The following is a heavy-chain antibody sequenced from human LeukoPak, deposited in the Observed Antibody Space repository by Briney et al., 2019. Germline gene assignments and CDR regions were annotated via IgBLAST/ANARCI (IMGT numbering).Heavy chain of an antibody. V-gene: IGHV1-18*01. CDR1: GYTFTSHG. D-gene: IGHD2-2*01. Sequence: ASVKVSCKASGYTFTSHGISWVRQAPGQGLEWMGWISVHNGNTNYAQNPQGRVTMTTDTSTSTAYMELKSLRSDDTAVYYCARQTLAYCSSTSCYDFDHWGQGTLLTVSS. CDR3: ARQTLAYCSSTSCYDFDH. J-gene: IGHJ4*02. CDR2: ISVHNGNT.